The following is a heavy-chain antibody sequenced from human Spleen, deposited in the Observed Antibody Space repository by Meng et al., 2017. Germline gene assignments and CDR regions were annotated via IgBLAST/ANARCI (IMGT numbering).Heavy chain of an antibody. Sequence: QVQLQQWGAGLLKPSETLSLICAVYGGSFSGYQWSWIRQPPGKELEWSGEINHSGSTNYNPSLKSQVTISVDTSKNQFSLILNSVTAADTAVYFCAGWERSGSGYYYDYWGQGTLVTVSS. J-gene: IGHJ4*02. D-gene: IGHD3-3*01. V-gene: IGHV4-34*01. CDR3: AGWERSGSGYYYDY. CDR2: INHSGST. CDR1: GGSFSGYQ.